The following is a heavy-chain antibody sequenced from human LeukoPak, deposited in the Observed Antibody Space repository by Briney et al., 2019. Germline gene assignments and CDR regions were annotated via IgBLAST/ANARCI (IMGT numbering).Heavy chain of an antibody. V-gene: IGHV1-24*01. Sequence: ASVKVSCKFSGYTLTELSMHWVRQAPGKGLEWMGGFDPEDGETIYAQKFQGRVTMTEDTSTDTAYMELSSLRSEDTAVYYCATVGHRKSYYYDSSGYYPLDYWGQGTLVTVSS. CDR3: ATVGHRKSYYYDSSGYYPLDY. J-gene: IGHJ4*02. CDR2: FDPEDGET. D-gene: IGHD3-22*01. CDR1: GYTLTELS.